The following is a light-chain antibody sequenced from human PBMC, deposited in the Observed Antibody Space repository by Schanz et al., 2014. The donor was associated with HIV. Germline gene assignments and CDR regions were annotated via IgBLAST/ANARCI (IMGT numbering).Light chain of an antibody. V-gene: IGKV1-12*01. CDR3: QQANSFPPWA. Sequence: DIQMTQSPSSVSASVGDRVTITCRASQVISSYLAWYQQKPGKAPNLLIYAASSLENGVPSRFSGSGSGTDFTLTISSLQPDDFATYYCQQANSFPPWAFGQGTKVEIK. CDR1: QVISSY. CDR2: AAS. J-gene: IGKJ1*01.